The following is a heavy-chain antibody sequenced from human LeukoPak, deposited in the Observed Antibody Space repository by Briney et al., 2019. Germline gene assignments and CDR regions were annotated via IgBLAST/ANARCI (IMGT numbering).Heavy chain of an antibody. Sequence: ASVKVSCKASGYTFTAYYMHWVRQAPGQGLEWMGWINPKSGGTNYAQKFQGRVTITADESTSTAYMELSSLRSEDTAVYYCARDRVEMATTDAFDIWGQGTMVTVSS. V-gene: IGHV1-2*02. J-gene: IGHJ3*02. CDR3: ARDRVEMATTDAFDI. CDR1: GYTFTAYY. D-gene: IGHD5-24*01. CDR2: INPKSGGT.